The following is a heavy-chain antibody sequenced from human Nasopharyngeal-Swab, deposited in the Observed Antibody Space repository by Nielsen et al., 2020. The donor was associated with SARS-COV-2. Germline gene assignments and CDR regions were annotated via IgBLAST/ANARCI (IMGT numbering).Heavy chain of an antibody. CDR1: GYSISSGYY. CDR3: ARVMGYYYMDV. V-gene: IGHV4-38-2*01. J-gene: IGHJ6*03. Sequence: SETLSLTCAVSGYSISSGYYWGWIRQPPGKGLEWIGSIYHSGSTYYNPSLKSRVTISVDTSKNQFSLKLSSVTAADTAVYYCARVMGYYYMDVWGKGTTVTVSS. D-gene: IGHD2-8*01. CDR2: IYHSGST.